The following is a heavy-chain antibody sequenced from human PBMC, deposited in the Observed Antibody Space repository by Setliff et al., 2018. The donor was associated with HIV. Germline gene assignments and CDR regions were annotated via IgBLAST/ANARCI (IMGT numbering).Heavy chain of an antibody. Sequence: SETLSLTCSVSGGSISSYYWNWIRQPAGKGLEWIGRIFSSGTTNYNPSLQSRITMSVDTSKNQFSLKLSSVTAADTAVYYCARNFWNGPPDYYYYGLDVWGQGTTVTVSS. CDR2: IFSSGTT. CDR3: ARNFWNGPPDYYYYGLDV. V-gene: IGHV4-4*07. CDR1: GGSISSYY. J-gene: IGHJ6*02. D-gene: IGHD3-3*01.